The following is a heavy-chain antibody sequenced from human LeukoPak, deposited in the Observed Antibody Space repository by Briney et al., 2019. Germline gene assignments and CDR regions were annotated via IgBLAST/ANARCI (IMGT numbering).Heavy chain of an antibody. V-gene: IGHV3-74*01. Sequence: GGSLRLSCAASGNYWMHWVRQAPGKGLVWVSHINSDGSWTSYADSVKGRFTISRDNAKNSLYLQMNSLRAEDTAVYYCATKLRFLEWLLFDYWGQGTLVTVSS. J-gene: IGHJ4*02. CDR3: ATKLRFLEWLLFDY. D-gene: IGHD3-3*01. CDR1: GNYW. CDR2: INSDGSWT.